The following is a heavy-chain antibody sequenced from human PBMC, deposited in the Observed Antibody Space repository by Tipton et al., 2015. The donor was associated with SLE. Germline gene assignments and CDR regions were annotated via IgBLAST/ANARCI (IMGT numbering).Heavy chain of an antibody. D-gene: IGHD7-27*01. CDR3: ARPHWGLGVDY. J-gene: IGHJ4*02. CDR1: RYSFTTYW. Sequence: QLVQSGTEVKKPGESLKISCKGSRYSFTTYWIAWVRQMPGKGLEWMGIIYPADSDTRFSPSFQGQVTISADKSISTAYLQWSRLKASDTAMYYCARPHWGLGVDYWGQGTLVTVSS. V-gene: IGHV5-51*03. CDR2: IYPADSDT.